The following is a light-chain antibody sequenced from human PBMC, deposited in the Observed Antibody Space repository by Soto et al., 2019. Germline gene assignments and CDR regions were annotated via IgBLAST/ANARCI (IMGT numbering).Light chain of an antibody. CDR1: QSLTTRY. V-gene: IGKV3-20*01. CDR2: GAS. Sequence: PGERATLSCRASQSLTTRYLAWYQQKPGQAPRLLIYGASSWATGIPDRFSGRGSGTDFTLTITRLAPEDFAVYYCQQYGTSPTFGQGTRLEI. J-gene: IGKJ5*01. CDR3: QQYGTSPT.